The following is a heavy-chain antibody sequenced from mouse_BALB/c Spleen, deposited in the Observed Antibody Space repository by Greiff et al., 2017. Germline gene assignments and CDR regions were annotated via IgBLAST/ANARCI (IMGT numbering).Heavy chain of an antibody. CDR1: GYSFTSYW. Sequence: EVQLQQSGTVLARPGASVKMSCKASGYSFTSYWMHWVKQRPGQGLEWIGAIYPGNSDTSYNQKFKGKAKLTAVTSASTAYMELSSLTNEDSAVYDCTRSTMITTVPFAYWGQGTLVTVSA. CDR3: TRSTMITTVPFAY. J-gene: IGHJ3*01. V-gene: IGHV1-5*01. CDR2: IYPGNSDT. D-gene: IGHD2-4*01.